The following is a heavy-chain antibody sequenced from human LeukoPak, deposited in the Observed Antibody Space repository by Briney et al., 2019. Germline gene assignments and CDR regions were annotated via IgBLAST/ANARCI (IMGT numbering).Heavy chain of an antibody. CDR3: ARVVAYDSTGYYLYYFDY. V-gene: IGHV4-31*03. J-gene: IGHJ4*02. D-gene: IGHD3-22*01. Sequence: SETLSLTCTVSGGSISSGGYYWSWLRHPPGKGLEWIGYIHYSGDTYYSPSLKSRLTISVDTSKNQFSLRLRSVTAADTAVYYCARVVAYDSTGYYLYYFDYWGQGTLVTVAA. CDR1: GGSISSGGYY. CDR2: IHYSGDT.